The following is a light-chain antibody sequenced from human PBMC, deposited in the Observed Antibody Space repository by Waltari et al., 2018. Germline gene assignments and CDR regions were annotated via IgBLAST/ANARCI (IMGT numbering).Light chain of an antibody. V-gene: IGLV2-11*01. CDR3: CTYAGSYTQVV. CDR1: SPDLGGYNS. J-gene: IGLJ3*02. CDR2: DVY. Sequence: QSALTQPRPVSGSPGQSVTISCTGTSPDLGGYNSVSWYQHHPGKAPTLMIFDVYKRPSGVPDRFSGSKSGNTASLTISGLQPEDEADYYCCTYAGSYTQVVFGGGTKLTVL.